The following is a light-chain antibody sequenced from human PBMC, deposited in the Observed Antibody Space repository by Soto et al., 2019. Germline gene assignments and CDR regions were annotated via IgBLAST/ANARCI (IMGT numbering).Light chain of an antibody. J-gene: IGLJ2*01. CDR3: QSYDSSLSAL. CDR2: GNT. Sequence: QSVLTQPPSVSGAPGQRVTISCNGSTSNIGAGYDVHWYQQLPGTAPKLLIFGNTNRPSGVPDRFSGSKSGTSASLAITGLQADDEADYYCQSYDSSLSALFGGGTKLTVL. CDR1: TSNIGAGYD. V-gene: IGLV1-40*01.